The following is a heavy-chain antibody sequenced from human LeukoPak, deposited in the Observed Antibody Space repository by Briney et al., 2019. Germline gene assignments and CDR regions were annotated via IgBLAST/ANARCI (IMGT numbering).Heavy chain of an antibody. Sequence: PSETLSLTCTVSGGSISSYYWSWIRQPAGKGLEWIGRIYTSGSTNYNPSLKSRVTISVDTSKNQFSLKLSSVTAADTAVYYCARGTIVGATNWFDPWGQGTLVTVSS. V-gene: IGHV4-4*07. D-gene: IGHD1-26*01. CDR1: GGSISSYY. J-gene: IGHJ5*02. CDR2: IYTSGST. CDR3: ARGTIVGATNWFDP.